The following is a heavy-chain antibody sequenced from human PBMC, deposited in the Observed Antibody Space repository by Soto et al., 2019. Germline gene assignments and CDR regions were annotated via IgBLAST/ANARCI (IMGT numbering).Heavy chain of an antibody. V-gene: IGHV1-24*01. CDR1: GYTLTELS. J-gene: IGHJ4*02. Sequence: ASVKVSCKVSGYTLTELSMHWVRQAPGKGLEWMGGFDPEDGETIYAQKFQGRVTMTGDTSTDTAYMELSSLRSEDTAVYYCATLLRGYSGYDAFDYWGQGTLVTVSS. CDR3: ATLLRGYSGYDAFDY. D-gene: IGHD5-12*01. CDR2: FDPEDGET.